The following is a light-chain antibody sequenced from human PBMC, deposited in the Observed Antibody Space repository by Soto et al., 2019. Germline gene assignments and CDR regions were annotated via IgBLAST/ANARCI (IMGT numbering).Light chain of an antibody. CDR1: QSVLNY. CDR3: QQYYSLPQT. Sequence: DIVTTQSPDSLAVSLGERVTINCRSSQSVLNYLAWYRQKPGQPPKLLIYWASDRESGVPDRVSGSGSRTDFTLTISSLQAEDVAVYYCQQYYSLPQTFGQGTKVEIK. V-gene: IGKV4-1*01. CDR2: WAS. J-gene: IGKJ1*01.